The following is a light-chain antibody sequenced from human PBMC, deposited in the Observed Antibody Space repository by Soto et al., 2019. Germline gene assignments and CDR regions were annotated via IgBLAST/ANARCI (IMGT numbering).Light chain of an antibody. CDR1: SSDVGAYNY. Sequence: QSALTQPRSVSGSPGQSVAISCTGTSSDVGAYNYVSWYQQHPGKAPKFLIYDVIKRPSGVPDRFSGSKSGNTASLTISGLQAEDEADYYCCSYAGRDIYVLFGGGTKVTVL. V-gene: IGLV2-11*01. CDR3: CSYAGRDIYVL. CDR2: DVI. J-gene: IGLJ3*02.